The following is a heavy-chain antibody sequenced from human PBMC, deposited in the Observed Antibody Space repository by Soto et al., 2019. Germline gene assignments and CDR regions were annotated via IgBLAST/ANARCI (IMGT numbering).Heavy chain of an antibody. Sequence: GGSLRLSCAASGFTVSANYMTYVRQAPGKGLEWVSVIYSGGGGGTYYADSVKGRFTISRDNSKNTLYLQMNSLRAEDTAVYYCARGLGRSNDYWGQGTLVTVSS. CDR2: IYSGGGGGT. D-gene: IGHD3-10*01. J-gene: IGHJ4*02. CDR3: ARGLGRSNDY. CDR1: GFTVSANY. V-gene: IGHV3-53*01.